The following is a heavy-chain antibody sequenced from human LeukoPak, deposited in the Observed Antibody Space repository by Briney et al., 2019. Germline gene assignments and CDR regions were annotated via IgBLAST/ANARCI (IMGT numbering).Heavy chain of an antibody. Sequence: SETLSLTCTVSGGSISSGSYYWSWIRQHPGKGLEWIGYIHYSGSTYDNPSLKSRVTISVDTSKNHFSLKLSSVAAADTAVYYCARVVGDTTMDYWGEGSLVTVSS. CDR3: ARVVGDTTMDY. CDR1: GGSISSGSYY. J-gene: IGHJ4*02. V-gene: IGHV4-31*03. D-gene: IGHD1-26*01. CDR2: IHYSGST.